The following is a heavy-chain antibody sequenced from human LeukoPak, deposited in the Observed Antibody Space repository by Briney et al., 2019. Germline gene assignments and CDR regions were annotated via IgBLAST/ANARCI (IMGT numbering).Heavy chain of an antibody. D-gene: IGHD3-22*01. CDR2: IYHSGST. Sequence: KPSETLSLTCTVSGYSISSGYYWGWIRQPPGKGLEWIGSIYHSGSTYYNPSLKSRVTISVDTSKNQFSLKLSSVTAADTAVYYCATIYYYVSSGYSYYFDYWGQGTLVTVSS. CDR1: GYSISSGYY. V-gene: IGHV4-38-2*02. CDR3: ATIYYYVSSGYSYYFDY. J-gene: IGHJ4*02.